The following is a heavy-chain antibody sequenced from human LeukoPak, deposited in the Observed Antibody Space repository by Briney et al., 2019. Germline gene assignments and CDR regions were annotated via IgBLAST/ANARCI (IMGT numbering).Heavy chain of an antibody. J-gene: IGHJ3*02. Sequence: KVSCKASGYTFTSYWIGWVRQMPGKGLEWMGIIYPGDSDTRYSPSFQGQVTISADKSISTAYLQWSSLKASDTAMYYCARGRIVVVWDAFDIWGQGTMVTVSS. V-gene: IGHV5-51*01. CDR2: IYPGDSDT. D-gene: IGHD3-22*01. CDR1: GYTFTSYW. CDR3: ARGRIVVVWDAFDI.